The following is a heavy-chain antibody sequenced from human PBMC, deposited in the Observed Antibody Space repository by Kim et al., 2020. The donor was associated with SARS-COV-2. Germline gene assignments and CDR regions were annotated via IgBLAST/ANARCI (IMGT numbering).Heavy chain of an antibody. CDR2: IGTAGDT. CDR1: GFTFSSYD. V-gene: IGHV3-13*04. CDR3: ARVSGYSYRDAFDI. Sequence: GGSLRLSCAASGFTFSSYDMHWVRQATGKGLEWVSAIGTAGDTYYPGSVKGRFTISRENAKNSLYLQMNSLRAGDTAVYYCARVSGYSYRDAFDIWGQGTMVTVSS. J-gene: IGHJ3*02. D-gene: IGHD3-22*01.